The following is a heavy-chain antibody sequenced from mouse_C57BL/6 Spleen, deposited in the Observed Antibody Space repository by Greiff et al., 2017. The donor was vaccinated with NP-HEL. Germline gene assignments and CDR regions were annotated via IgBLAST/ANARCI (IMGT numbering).Heavy chain of an antibody. V-gene: IGHV1-42*01. CDR1: GYSFTGYY. D-gene: IGHD2-4*01. CDR2: INPSTGGT. CDR3: ARGGYYDYPWFAY. Sequence: EVQLQQSGPELVKPGASVKISCKASGYSFTGYYMNWVKQSPEKSLEWIGEINPSTGGTTYNQKFKAKATLTVDKSSSTAYMQLKSLTSEDSAVYYCARGGYYDYPWFAYWGQGTLVTVSA. J-gene: IGHJ3*01.